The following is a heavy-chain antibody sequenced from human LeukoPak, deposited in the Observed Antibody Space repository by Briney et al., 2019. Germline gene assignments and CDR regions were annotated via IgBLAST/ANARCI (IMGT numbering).Heavy chain of an antibody. CDR1: GYTFTSCG. D-gene: IGHD2-15*01. Sequence: GASVKVSCKASGYTFTSCGISWVRQAPGQGLEWMGWISAYNGNTNYAQKLQGRVTMTTGTSTSTAYMELRSLRSDDTAVYYCASGYCSGGSCYSADPGYYYGMDVWGQGTTVTVSS. CDR2: ISAYNGNT. V-gene: IGHV1-18*01. CDR3: ASGYCSGGSCYSADPGYYYGMDV. J-gene: IGHJ6*02.